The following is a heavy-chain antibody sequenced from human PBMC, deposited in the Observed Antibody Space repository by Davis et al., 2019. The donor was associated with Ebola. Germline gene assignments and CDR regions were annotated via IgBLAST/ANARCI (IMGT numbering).Heavy chain of an antibody. J-gene: IGHJ5*02. CDR1: GGSISSYY. Sequence: SETLSLTCTVSGGSISSYYWSWIRQPPGKGLEWIGYVYYSGSTDYNPSLKSRVAMSLDTWKKQFSLKLTSVTAADTAVYYCAREVYYDSSGYYYGHNWFDPWGQGTLVTVSS. CDR2: VYYSGST. V-gene: IGHV4-59*01. D-gene: IGHD3-22*01. CDR3: AREVYYDSSGYYYGHNWFDP.